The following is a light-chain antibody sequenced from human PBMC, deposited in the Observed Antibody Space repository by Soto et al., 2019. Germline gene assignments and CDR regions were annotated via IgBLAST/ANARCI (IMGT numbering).Light chain of an antibody. J-gene: IGKJ1*01. V-gene: IGKV1-39*01. Sequence: DIQMTQSPSSLSASVGDRVTITCRGNQSVSGYLNWYRHKPGQAPQLLIYAASSLQSGVPSRFSGSGFGTEFTLTISSLQPEDFATFYCQHYNSYSEALGQGTKVDIK. CDR1: QSVSGY. CDR3: QHYNSYSEA. CDR2: AAS.